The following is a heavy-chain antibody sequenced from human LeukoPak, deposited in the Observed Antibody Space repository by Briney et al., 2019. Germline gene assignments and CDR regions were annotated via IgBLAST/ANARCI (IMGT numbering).Heavy chain of an antibody. CDR2: IKSKTDGGTT. CDR1: GFTFSNAW. D-gene: IGHD4-11*01. J-gene: IGHJ4*02. Sequence: GGSLRLSCAASGFTFSNAWMSWVRQAPGKGLEWVGRIKSKTDGGTTDYAAPVKGRFTISRDDSKNTLYLQMNSLKTEATAVYYCTTVHGRYSNSDYFDYWGQGTLVTVSS. V-gene: IGHV3-15*01. CDR3: TTVHGRYSNSDYFDY.